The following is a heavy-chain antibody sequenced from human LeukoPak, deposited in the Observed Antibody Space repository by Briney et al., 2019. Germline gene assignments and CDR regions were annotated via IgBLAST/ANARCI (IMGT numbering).Heavy chain of an antibody. CDR2: VYYSGST. CDR1: GGSISTYY. D-gene: IGHD5-12*01. Sequence: PSETLSLTCTVSGGSISTYYWSWIRQPPGKGLEWIGYVYYSGSTNYNPSLKSRVTISVDTSKNRFSLNLSSMTAADTAVYYCATRDSGYDAWYFDLWGRGTLVTVSS. J-gene: IGHJ2*01. V-gene: IGHV4-59*01. CDR3: ATRDSGYDAWYFDL.